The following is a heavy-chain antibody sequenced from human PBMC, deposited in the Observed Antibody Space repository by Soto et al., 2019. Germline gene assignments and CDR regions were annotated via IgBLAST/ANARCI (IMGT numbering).Heavy chain of an antibody. D-gene: IGHD2-2*02. CDR1: GGTFRNYP. V-gene: IGHV1-69*04. CDR2: VIPLLDMT. CDR3: ARERAPILQYPHYGLDV. J-gene: IGHJ6*02. Sequence: QVQLVQSGAEVKKPGSSVKVSCKASGGTFRNYPITWVRQAPGQGLEWMGRVIPLLDMTNYAQTFQGRVTITADKSTSTSFMELSSLRSDDTAVYYCARERAPILQYPHYGLDVWGQGTTVTVSS.